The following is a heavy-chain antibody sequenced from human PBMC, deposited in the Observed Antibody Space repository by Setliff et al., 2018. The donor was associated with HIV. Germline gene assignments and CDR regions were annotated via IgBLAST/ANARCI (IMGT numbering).Heavy chain of an antibody. CDR1: GYTFTRYY. CDR3: ARGVGSSWFEN. V-gene: IGHV1-46*01. D-gene: IGHD6-13*01. CDR2: INPNEGGT. J-gene: IGHJ5*02. Sequence: GASVKVSCKASGYTFTRYYMHWVRQAPGQGLEWMGIINPNEGGTNYAQQFQGRVTMTRDTSTSTVYMELNSLRSEDAAVYYCARGVGSSWFENWGQGTLVTVSS.